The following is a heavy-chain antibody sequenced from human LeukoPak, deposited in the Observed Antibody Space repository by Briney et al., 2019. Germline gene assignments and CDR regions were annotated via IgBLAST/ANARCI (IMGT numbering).Heavy chain of an antibody. CDR1: GFTFSSYW. Sequence: PGGSLRLSCAASGFTFSSYWMSWVRQAPGKGLEWVANIKQDGSEKYYVDSVKGRFTISRDNAKNTLYLQMNSLRAEDTAVYYCARAGGYSSSTSCYGRFDYWGQGTLVTVSS. J-gene: IGHJ4*02. CDR3: ARAGGYSSSTSCYGRFDY. D-gene: IGHD2-2*01. V-gene: IGHV3-7*01. CDR2: IKQDGSEK.